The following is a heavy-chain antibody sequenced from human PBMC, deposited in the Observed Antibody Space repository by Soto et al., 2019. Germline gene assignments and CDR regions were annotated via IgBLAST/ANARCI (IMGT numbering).Heavy chain of an antibody. CDR1: GFSLSNARMG. V-gene: IGHV2-26*01. D-gene: IGHD2-15*01. Sequence: QVTLKESGPVLVKPTETLTLTCTVSGFSLSNARMGVSWIRQPPGKALEWLAHIFSNDEKSYSTSLKSRLTISKETSKSQVVLTMTNMDPVDTATYYCARRYCSGGSCYLDPWGQGTLVTVSS. J-gene: IGHJ5*02. CDR3: ARRYCSGGSCYLDP. CDR2: IFSNDEK.